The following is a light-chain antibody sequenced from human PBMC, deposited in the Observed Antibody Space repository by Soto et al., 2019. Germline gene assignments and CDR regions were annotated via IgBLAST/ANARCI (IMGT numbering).Light chain of an antibody. CDR1: QSISRN. J-gene: IGKJ5*01. CDR3: QQTDVSPLT. V-gene: IGKV1-39*01. Sequence: DIQMTQSPSSLSASVGDRVTITCRASQSISRNLNWYQQKSGKAPKLLIYAASNLQSGVPSRFSGTRSGAEFTLTISGLQPDDLAIYYCQQTDVSPLTFGQGTRLEI. CDR2: AAS.